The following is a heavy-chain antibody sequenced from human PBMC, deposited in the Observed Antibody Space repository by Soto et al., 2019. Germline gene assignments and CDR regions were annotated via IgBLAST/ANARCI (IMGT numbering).Heavy chain of an antibody. CDR3: AKNGQPPYYYYGLDV. CDR1: GYTFTSYG. D-gene: IGHD2-8*01. J-gene: IGHJ6*02. CDR2: ISGYKGDA. Sequence: QGQLVQSGAEVKMPGASVKVSCKASGYTFTSYGISGGRQAPGQGFDGLGWISGYKGDANYAQNFQGRVSMTIDTSTTTAYMELRTLTPDDTAVYYCAKNGQPPYYYYGLDVWGQGTTVTVSS. V-gene: IGHV1-18*01.